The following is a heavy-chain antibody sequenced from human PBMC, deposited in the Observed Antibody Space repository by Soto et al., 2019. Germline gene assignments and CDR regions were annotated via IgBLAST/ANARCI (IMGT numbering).Heavy chain of an antibody. CDR1: GGSISSGDYY. D-gene: IGHD5-18*01. CDR2: IYYSGST. Sequence: SLTCTVSGGSISSGDYYWSWIRQPPGKGLEWIGYIYYSGSTYYNPSLKSRVTISVDTSKNQFSLKLSSVTAADTAVYYCARDLVVDTAMVDYWGQGTLVTVAS. V-gene: IGHV4-30-4*01. J-gene: IGHJ4*02. CDR3: ARDLVVDTAMVDY.